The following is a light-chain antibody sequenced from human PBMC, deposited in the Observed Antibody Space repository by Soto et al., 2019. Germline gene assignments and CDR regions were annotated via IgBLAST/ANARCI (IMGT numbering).Light chain of an antibody. V-gene: IGLV2-14*03. CDR3: SSFTSNRIDV. CDR1: HNDIGTYDY. J-gene: IGLJ1*01. CDR2: GVT. Sequence: QSVLTQPTSVSGSPGQSITISCTGNHNDIGTYDYVSWYQQHPGRAPRLLIHGVTTRPSGISGRFSASKSGLTASLTISGLQPEDEADYYCSSFTSNRIDVFGPGTKVTVL.